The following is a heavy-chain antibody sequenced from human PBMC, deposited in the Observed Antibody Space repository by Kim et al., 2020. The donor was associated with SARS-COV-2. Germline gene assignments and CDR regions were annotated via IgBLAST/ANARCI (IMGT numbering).Heavy chain of an antibody. J-gene: IGHJ6*01. D-gene: IGHD3-16*01. CDR3: ARSVNFGGRINTQYYY. Sequence: ASVKVSCKTSGYSFTDYALNWVRRAPGRGLEWMGWINTNTGNPTYTQGLTRRFVFSLDSGVITAYLQIGDLKPEDTAVYFCARSVNFGGRINTQYYY. CDR2: INTNTGNP. CDR1: GYSFTDYA. V-gene: IGHV7-4-1*01.